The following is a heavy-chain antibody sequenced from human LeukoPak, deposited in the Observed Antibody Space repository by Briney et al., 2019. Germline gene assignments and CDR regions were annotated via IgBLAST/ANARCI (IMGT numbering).Heavy chain of an antibody. V-gene: IGHV3-11*06. CDR1: GFTFSDYY. CDR2: ISSSSSYT. D-gene: IGHD3-3*01. J-gene: IGHJ6*02. Sequence: GGSLRLSCAASGFTFSDYYMSWIRQAPGKGLEWVSYISSSSSYTNYADSVKGRFTISRDNAKNSLFLHMTSLRAEDTAVYYCASLDFWSGKDYYYGMDVWGQGTTVTVSS. CDR3: ASLDFWSGKDYYYGMDV.